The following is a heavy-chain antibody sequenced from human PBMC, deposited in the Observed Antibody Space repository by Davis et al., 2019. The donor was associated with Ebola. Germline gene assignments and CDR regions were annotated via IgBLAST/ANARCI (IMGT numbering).Heavy chain of an antibody. CDR3: AKYSSSSDMDV. V-gene: IGHV3-7*01. CDR1: GFTFSRHW. Sequence: GGSLRLSCAASGFTFSRHWMSWVRQAPGKGLEWVANIKQDGSEEYYVDSVKGRFTISRDNAKNSLYLQMNSLRAEDTAVYYCAKYSSSSDMDVWGKGTTVTVSS. CDR2: IKQDGSEE. D-gene: IGHD6-6*01. J-gene: IGHJ6*03.